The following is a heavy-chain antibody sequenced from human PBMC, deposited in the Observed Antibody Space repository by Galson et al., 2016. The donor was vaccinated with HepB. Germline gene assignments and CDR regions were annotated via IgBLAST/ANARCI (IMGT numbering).Heavy chain of an antibody. CDR2: IDSDGLNT. CDR1: GFTSSDFW. CDR3: ARDINWVSFDF. V-gene: IGHV3-74*01. Sequence: SLRLSCAASGFTSSDFWIHWVRQVPGKGLVWVSRIDSDGLNTNYADSVMGRFTISRDNAKNTVYLQMNSLRVEDTAVYYCARDINWVSFDFWGQGTLVTVSS. J-gene: IGHJ4*02. D-gene: IGHD7-27*01.